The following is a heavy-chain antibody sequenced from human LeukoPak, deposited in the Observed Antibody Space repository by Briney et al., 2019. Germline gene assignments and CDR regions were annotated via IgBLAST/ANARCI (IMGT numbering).Heavy chain of an antibody. CDR2: ISGSGGST. V-gene: IGHV3-23*01. D-gene: IGHD1-26*01. Sequence: GGSLRLSCAASGFTFSSYAMGWVRQAPGKGLEWVSAISGSGGSTYYADSVKGRFTISRDNSKNTLYLQMNSLRAEDTAVYYCAKGRSGSYLGGDYWGQGTLVTVSS. CDR3: AKGRSGSYLGGDY. CDR1: GFTFSSYA. J-gene: IGHJ4*02.